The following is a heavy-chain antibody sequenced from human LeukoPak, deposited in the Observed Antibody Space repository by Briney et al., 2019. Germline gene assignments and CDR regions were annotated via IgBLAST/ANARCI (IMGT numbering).Heavy chain of an antibody. CDR2: INPSGGST. CDR1: GYTFTSYY. CDR3: AREYSGSYYYYYGMDV. Sequence: ASVKVSCTASGYTFTSYYMHWVRQAPGQGLEWMGIINPSGGSTSYAQKFQGRVTMTRDTSTSTVYMELSSLRSEDTAVYYCAREYSGSYYYYYGMDVWGQGTTVTVSS. J-gene: IGHJ6*02. V-gene: IGHV1-46*01. D-gene: IGHD1-26*01.